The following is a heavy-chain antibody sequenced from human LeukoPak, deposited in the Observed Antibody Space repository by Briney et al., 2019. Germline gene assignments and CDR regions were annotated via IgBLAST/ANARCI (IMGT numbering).Heavy chain of an antibody. D-gene: IGHD2/OR15-2a*01. CDR2: ISGSGGST. CDR3: AKDRVSFEYYYYMDV. Sequence: GGSLRLSCAASGFTFSSYAMSWARQAPGKGLEWVSAISGSGGSTYYADSVKGRFTISRDNSKNTLYLQMNSLRAEDTAVYYCAKDRVSFEYYYYMDVWGKGTTVTVSS. J-gene: IGHJ6*03. CDR1: GFTFSSYA. V-gene: IGHV3-23*01.